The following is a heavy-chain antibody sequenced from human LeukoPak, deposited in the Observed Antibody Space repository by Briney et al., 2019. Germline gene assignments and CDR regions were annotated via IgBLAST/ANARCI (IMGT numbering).Heavy chain of an antibody. J-gene: IGHJ4*02. V-gene: IGHV4-61*02. CDR2: IYTSGST. Sequence: SETLSLTCTVSGGSISSGPYYWNWIRQPAGKGLEWIGRIYTSGSTNYNPSLKSRVTISVDTSKNQFSLKLSSVTAADTAVYYCARDSGAVEDTGVGFDYWGQGTPVTVSS. CDR1: GGSISSGPYY. CDR3: ARDSGAVEDTGVGFDY. D-gene: IGHD2-8*02.